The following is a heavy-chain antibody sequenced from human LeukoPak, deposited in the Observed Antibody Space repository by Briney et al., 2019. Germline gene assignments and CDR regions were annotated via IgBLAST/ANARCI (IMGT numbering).Heavy chain of an antibody. D-gene: IGHD6-13*01. CDR1: GFTFSNAW. CDR3: TVGRYSSSWSPDY. Sequence: GGSLRLSCAASGFTFSNAWMSWVRQAPGKGLEWVGRIKSKTDGGTTDYAAPVKGRFTISRDDSKNTLYLQMNSLKTEDTAVYYRTVGRYSSSWSPDYWGQGTLVTVSS. J-gene: IGHJ4*02. V-gene: IGHV3-15*01. CDR2: IKSKTDGGTT.